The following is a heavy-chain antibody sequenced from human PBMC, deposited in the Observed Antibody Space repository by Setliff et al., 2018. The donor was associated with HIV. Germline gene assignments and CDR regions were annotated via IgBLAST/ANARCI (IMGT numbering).Heavy chain of an antibody. CDR1: GGSINRGNYY. CDR2: IHITGNT. CDR3: ARSRTSSGYYGVTGYGMDV. Sequence: SETLSLTCSVSGGSINRGNYYWTWIRQSAGKGLEWIGHIHITGNTDYNPSLKSRVTISLDTARNQFSLELTSVTATDTAVYYCARSRTSSGYYGVTGYGMDVWGQGTTVTSP. J-gene: IGHJ6*02. V-gene: IGHV4-61*09. D-gene: IGHD3-22*01.